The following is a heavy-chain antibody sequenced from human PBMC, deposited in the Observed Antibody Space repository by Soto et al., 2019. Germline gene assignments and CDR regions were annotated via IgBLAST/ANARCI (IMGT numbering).Heavy chain of an antibody. D-gene: IGHD2-15*01. Sequence: SVKVSCKASGGTFSSYAISWVRQAPGQGLEWMGGIIPIFGTANYAQKFQGRVTITADESTSTAYMELSSLRSEDTAVYYCARLCIGGSCYSDGDYYYYYGMDVWGQGTTVTVSS. CDR1: GGTFSSYA. V-gene: IGHV1-69*01. CDR3: ARLCIGGSCYSDGDYYYYYGMDV. J-gene: IGHJ6*02. CDR2: IIPIFGTA.